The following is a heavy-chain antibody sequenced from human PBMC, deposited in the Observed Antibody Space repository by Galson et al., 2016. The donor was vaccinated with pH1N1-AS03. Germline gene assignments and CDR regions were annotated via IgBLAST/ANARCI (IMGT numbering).Heavy chain of an antibody. CDR3: STNIEQRYTSKWYKFDH. CDR1: GFTFSSYS. CDR2: ISSRSSDI. V-gene: IGHV3-21*01. J-gene: IGHJ4*02. D-gene: IGHD6-13*01. Sequence: SLRLSCAASGFTFSSYSVNWVRQAPGKGLEWVSSISSRSSDIYYADSVKGRFTISRDNARRSLYLQMNSLRAEDTAVYYGSTNIEQRYTSKWYKFDHWGPGTLVTVSS.